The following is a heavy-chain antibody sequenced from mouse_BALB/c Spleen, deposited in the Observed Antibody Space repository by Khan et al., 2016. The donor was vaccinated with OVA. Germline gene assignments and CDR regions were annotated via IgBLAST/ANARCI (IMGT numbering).Heavy chain of an antibody. J-gene: IGHJ2*01. V-gene: IGHV1-7*01. CDR1: GYTISSYW. Sequence: QVRLQQSGAEQAKPGASVKMSCKTSGYTISSYWMHWVKQRPGQGLEWIGYINPTSGYTEYNEKFKDKATLSADKSSSTAYMQLTSLTSEDSAVYYCARDRIDYWGQGTTLTVSS. CDR3: ARDRIDY. CDR2: INPTSGYT.